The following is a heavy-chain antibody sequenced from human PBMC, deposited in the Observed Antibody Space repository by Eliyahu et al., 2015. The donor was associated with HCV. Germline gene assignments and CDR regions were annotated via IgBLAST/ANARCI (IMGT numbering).Heavy chain of an antibody. Sequence: QVQLQESGPGLVKPSETXSLTCTVSGXSITTSYWSWLRQPPGKGLEWIGYIHYIGSTHYNPPLKSRVTISVDTSKNLFSLNLTSVTAADTAMYYCASGGGGIAVTGTGGWFDPWGQGTLVTVSS. CDR1: GXSITTSY. V-gene: IGHV4-59*01. CDR3: ASGGGGIAVTGTGGWFDP. J-gene: IGHJ5*02. CDR2: IHYIGST. D-gene: IGHD6-13*01.